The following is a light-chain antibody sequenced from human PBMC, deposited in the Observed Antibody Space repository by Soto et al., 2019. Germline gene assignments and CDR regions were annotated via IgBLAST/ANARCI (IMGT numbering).Light chain of an antibody. CDR1: QSVSSSY. J-gene: IGKJ3*01. CDR3: QQYGSSPFT. Sequence: IVLTHSPCTLSLSPVERATLSFMSSQSVSSSYLAWYQQKPGQAPRLLIYGASSRATGIPDRFSGSGSGTDFTLTISRLEPEDFAVYYCQQYGSSPFTFGPGTKVDIK. CDR2: GAS. V-gene: IGKV3-20*01.